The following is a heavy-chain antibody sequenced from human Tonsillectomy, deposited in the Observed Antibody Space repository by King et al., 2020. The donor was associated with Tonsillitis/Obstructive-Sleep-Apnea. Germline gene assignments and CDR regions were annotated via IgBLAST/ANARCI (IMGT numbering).Heavy chain of an antibody. V-gene: IGHV4-34*01. CDR3: AGVPPTHDHYYYYYMDV. Sequence: VQLQQWGAGLLKPSETLSLTCDVYGGSFSGYYWTWIRQPPGKGLEWIGEISHSGRTNYHPSLKSRVTISLDTSKKQFSLRLTSVTAADTAVYYCAGVPPTHDHYYYYYMDVWGKGTTVTVS. J-gene: IGHJ6*03. CDR1: GGSFSGYY. CDR2: ISHSGRT.